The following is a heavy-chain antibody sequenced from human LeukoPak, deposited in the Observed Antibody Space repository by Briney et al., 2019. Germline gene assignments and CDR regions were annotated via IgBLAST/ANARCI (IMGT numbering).Heavy chain of an antibody. J-gene: IGHJ6*02. D-gene: IGHD3-22*01. Sequence: GGSLRLSCSASGFTFSRYGMHWVRQAPGKGLEYVSAIVSNGDSTYYADSVKGRFTISRDNAKNTLYLQMSSLRPDDTAVYYCVNPGWYYDSSGYSYYYGMDVWGQGTTVTVS. CDR3: VNPGWYYDSSGYSYYYGMDV. CDR2: IVSNGDST. CDR1: GFTFSRYG. V-gene: IGHV3-64D*09.